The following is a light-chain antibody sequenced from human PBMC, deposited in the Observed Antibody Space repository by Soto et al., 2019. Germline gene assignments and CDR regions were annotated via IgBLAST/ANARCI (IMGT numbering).Light chain of an antibody. V-gene: IGLV2-23*03. CDR3: CSYAGSSTFYV. Sequence: SALTQPASVSGSPGQSITISCTGTSSDVGSYSLVSWYQQHPGKAPKLMIYEGSKRPSGVSNRFSGSKSGNTASLTISGLQAEDEADYYCCSYAGSSTFYVFGTGTKVTVL. CDR1: SSDVGSYSL. J-gene: IGLJ1*01. CDR2: EGS.